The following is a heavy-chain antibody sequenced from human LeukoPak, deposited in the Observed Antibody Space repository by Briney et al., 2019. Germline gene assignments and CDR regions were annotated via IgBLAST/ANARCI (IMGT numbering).Heavy chain of an antibody. CDR2: IYSGNSK. CDR1: GFTVSNNY. D-gene: IGHD2-15*01. J-gene: IGHJ4*02. V-gene: IGHV3-53*01. CDR3: ARDFECSGGSCYSAY. Sequence: PGGSLRLSXAASGFTVSNNYMSWVRQAPGKGLEWVSVIYSGNSKYYADSVKGRFTISRDNSKNTVYLQMNSLRVEDTAVYYCARDFECSGGSCYSAYWGQGTLVTVSS.